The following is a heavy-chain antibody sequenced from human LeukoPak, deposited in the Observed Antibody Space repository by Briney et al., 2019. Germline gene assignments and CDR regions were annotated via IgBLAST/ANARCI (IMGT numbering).Heavy chain of an antibody. Sequence: PSETLSLTCTVPGGSISSSSYYWGWIRQPPGKGLEWIGSIYYSGSTNYNPSLKSRVTMSVDTSKNQFSLKLSSVTAADTAVYYCARVPPYYYYYMDVWGKGTTVTVSS. CDR2: IYYSGST. CDR3: ARVPPYYYYYMDV. V-gene: IGHV4-39*07. CDR1: GGSISSSSYY. J-gene: IGHJ6*03.